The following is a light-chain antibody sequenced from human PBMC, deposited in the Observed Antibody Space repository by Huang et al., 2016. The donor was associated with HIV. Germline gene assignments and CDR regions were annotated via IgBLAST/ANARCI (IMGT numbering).Light chain of an antibody. V-gene: IGKV2D-29*02. J-gene: IGKJ2*01. CDR2: EVS. CDR1: QSLLHRDGKTY. CDR3: MQSMQLPYT. Sequence: DIVMTQTPLSLSVTPGQPASISCKSSQSLLHRDGKTYLYWYLQKPGQSPQLLIYEVSNRCSGVPDRFSGSGSGTDVTLKISRVEAEDVGVYYCMQSMQLPYTFGQGTKLEIK.